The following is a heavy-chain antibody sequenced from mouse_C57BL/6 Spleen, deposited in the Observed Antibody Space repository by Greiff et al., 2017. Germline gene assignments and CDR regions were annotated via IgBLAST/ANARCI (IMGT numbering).Heavy chain of an antibody. CDR3: AVLLYYAMDY. D-gene: IGHD2-1*01. Sequence: QVQLQQPGAELVRPGTSVKLSCKASGYTFTSYWMHRVKQRPGQGLEWIGVIDPSDSYTNYNQKFKGKATLTVDTSSSTAYMQLSSLTSEDSAVYYCAVLLYYAMDYWGQGTSVTVSS. V-gene: IGHV1-59*01. J-gene: IGHJ4*01. CDR2: IDPSDSYT. CDR1: GYTFTSYW.